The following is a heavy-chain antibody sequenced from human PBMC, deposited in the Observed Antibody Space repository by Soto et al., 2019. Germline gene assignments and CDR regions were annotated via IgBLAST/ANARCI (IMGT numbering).Heavy chain of an antibody. D-gene: IGHD3-22*01. V-gene: IGHV3-23*01. J-gene: IGHJ4*02. CDR2: ISGSGGST. CDR1: GFTFSSYF. CDR3: AKVRADYYDSSGPIDY. Sequence: PGGSLILSCAASGFTFSSYFMSWVRQAPGKGLEWVSAISGSGGSTYYGDSVKGRFTISRDNSKNTRYLQMNSLRAEDTAVYYCAKVRADYYDSSGPIDYWGQGTLVTVSS.